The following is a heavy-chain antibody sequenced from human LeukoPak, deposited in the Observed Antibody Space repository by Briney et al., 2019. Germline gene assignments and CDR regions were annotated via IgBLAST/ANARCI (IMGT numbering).Heavy chain of an antibody. CDR3: ARGVSYGSGSYIGDP. CDR1: GSTVSSTY. V-gene: IGHV3-53*01. CDR2: IYSGGST. J-gene: IGHJ5*02. D-gene: IGHD3-10*01. Sequence: GGSLRLSCAASGSTVSSTYMSWVRQAPGKGLEWVSVIYSGGSTYYADSVKGRFTISRDNSKNTFYLQMNSLRAEDTAVYYCARGVSYGSGSYIGDPWGQGTLVTVSS.